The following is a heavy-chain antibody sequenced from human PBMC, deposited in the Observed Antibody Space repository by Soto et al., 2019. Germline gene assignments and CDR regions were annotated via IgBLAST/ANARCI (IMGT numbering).Heavy chain of an antibody. CDR3: ARAKYSGRFYYYYGMDV. D-gene: IGHD6-13*01. CDR2: IYYSGST. V-gene: IGHV4-61*01. CDR1: GGSVSRGSYY. Sequence: SETLSLTCTVSGGSVSRGSYYWSWIRQPPGKGLEWIGYIYYSGSTNYNPSLKSRVTISVDTSKNQFSLKLSSVTAADTAVYYCARAKYSGRFYYYYGMDVWGQGTTVTVSS. J-gene: IGHJ6*02.